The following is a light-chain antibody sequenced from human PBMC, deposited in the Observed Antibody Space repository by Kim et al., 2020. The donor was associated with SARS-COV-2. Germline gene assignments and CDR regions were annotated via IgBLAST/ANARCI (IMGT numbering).Light chain of an antibody. CDR3: QQANSFPWT. CDR2: AAS. J-gene: IGKJ1*01. V-gene: IGKV1-12*01. Sequence: DIQMTQSPSSVSASVGDRVTITCRASQGISGYLARYQQKLGKAPKLLIYAASSLQSGVPSRFSGSGSGTDFTLTISSLQPEDFATYYCQQANSFPWTFGQGTKVDIK. CDR1: QGISGY.